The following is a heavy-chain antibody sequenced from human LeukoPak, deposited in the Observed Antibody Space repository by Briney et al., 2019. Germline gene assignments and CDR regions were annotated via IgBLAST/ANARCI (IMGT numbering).Heavy chain of an antibody. CDR3: ARESDTELGVAPFDY. CDR2: IYHSGST. J-gene: IGHJ4*02. Sequence: SQTLSLTCTVSGGSISSDGYYWSWIRQPPGKGLEWIGYIYHSGSTYYNPSLKSRVTISVDTSKNQFSLKLSSVTAADTAVYYCARESDTELGVAPFDYWGQGTLVTVSS. CDR1: GGSISSDGYY. D-gene: IGHD3-16*01. V-gene: IGHV4-30-2*01.